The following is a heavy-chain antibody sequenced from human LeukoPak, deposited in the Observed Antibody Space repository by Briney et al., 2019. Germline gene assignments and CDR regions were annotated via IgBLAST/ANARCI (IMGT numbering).Heavy chain of an antibody. CDR3: ARDAQKAYYYGSGSYSRGAFDI. J-gene: IGHJ3*02. CDR1: GFTFSSYA. D-gene: IGHD3-10*01. V-gene: IGHV3-30-3*01. CDR2: ISYDGSNK. Sequence: PGRSLRFSCAASGFTFSSYAMHWVRQAPGKGLEWVAVISYDGSNKYYADSVKGRFTISRDNSKNTLYLQTNSLRAEDTAVYYCARDAQKAYYYGSGSYSRGAFDIWGQGTMVTVSS.